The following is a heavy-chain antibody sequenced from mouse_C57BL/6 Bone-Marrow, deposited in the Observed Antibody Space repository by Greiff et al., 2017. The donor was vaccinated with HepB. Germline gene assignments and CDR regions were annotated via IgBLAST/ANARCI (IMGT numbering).Heavy chain of an antibody. CDR2: IDPANGNT. J-gene: IGHJ1*03. Sequence: EVMLVESVAELVRPGASVKLSCTASGFNIKNTYMHWVKQRPEQGLEWIGRIDPANGNTKYAPKFQGKATITADTSSNTAYLQLSSLTSEDTAIYYCARSNWDWWYFDVWGTGTTVTVSS. CDR1: GFNIKNTY. V-gene: IGHV14-3*01. CDR3: ARSNWDWWYFDV. D-gene: IGHD4-1*02.